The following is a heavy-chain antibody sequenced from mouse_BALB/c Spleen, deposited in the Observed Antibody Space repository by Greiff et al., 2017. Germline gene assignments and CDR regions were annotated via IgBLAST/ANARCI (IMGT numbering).Heavy chain of an antibody. CDR2: IDPENGNT. CDR3: ASSVYGSSYWFAY. Sequence: EVKLMESGAELVRPGALVKLSCKASGFNIKDYYMHWVKQRPEQGLEWIGWIDPENGNTIYDPKFQGKASITADTSSNTAYLQLSSLTSEDTAVYYCASSVYGSSYWFAYWGQGTLVTVSA. D-gene: IGHD1-1*01. CDR1: GFNIKDYY. J-gene: IGHJ3*01. V-gene: IGHV14-1*02.